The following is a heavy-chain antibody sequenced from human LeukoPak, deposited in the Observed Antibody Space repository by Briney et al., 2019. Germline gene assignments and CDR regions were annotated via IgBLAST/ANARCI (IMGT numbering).Heavy chain of an antibody. V-gene: IGHV3-21*01. CDR3: ARRATTERGHSYGLDY. Sequence: GGSLRLSCAASGFTFSNYSMNWVRQAPGKGLEWVSPISFSGSYIYYADSLRGRITISRDNTKNSLYLQMNSLRAEDTAVYYCARRATTERGHSYGLDYWGQGTLVTVSS. D-gene: IGHD5-18*01. J-gene: IGHJ4*01. CDR2: ISFSGSYI. CDR1: GFTFSNYS.